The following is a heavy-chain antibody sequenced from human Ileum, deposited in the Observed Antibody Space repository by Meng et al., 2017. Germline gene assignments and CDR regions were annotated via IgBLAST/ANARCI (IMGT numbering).Heavy chain of an antibody. CDR2: IYYGGST. CDR3: ARRAHYGDPPR. Sequence: QLRLQELGPGLVKPSETLSLTCNVSSGSFTNNNYFWVWIRRPPGKGLEWIGSIYYGGSTYYNPSLKSRVTISVDTSTNQFSLKLISVTAADTAVYYCARRAHYGDPPRWGQGTLVTVSS. J-gene: IGHJ4*02. D-gene: IGHD4-17*01. CDR1: SGSFTNNNYF. V-gene: IGHV4-39*01.